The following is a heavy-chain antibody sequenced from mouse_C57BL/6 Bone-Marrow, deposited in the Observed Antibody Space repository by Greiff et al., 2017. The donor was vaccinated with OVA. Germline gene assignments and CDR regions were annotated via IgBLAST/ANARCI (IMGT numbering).Heavy chain of an antibody. D-gene: IGHD1-1*01. Sequence: EVKLMESGGGLVKPGGSLKLSCAASGFTFSDYGMHWVRQAPEKGLEWVAYISSGSSTIYYADTVKDRFTISRDNAKNTLFLQMTSLRSEDTAMYYGAKDYGSSGGAMDYWGQGTSVTVSS. CDR3: AKDYGSSGGAMDY. CDR1: GFTFSDYG. CDR2: ISSGSSTI. J-gene: IGHJ4*01. V-gene: IGHV5-17*01.